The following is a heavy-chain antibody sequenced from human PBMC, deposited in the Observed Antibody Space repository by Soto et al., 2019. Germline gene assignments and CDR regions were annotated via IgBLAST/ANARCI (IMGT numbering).Heavy chain of an antibody. D-gene: IGHD7-27*01. J-gene: IGHJ4*02. CDR2: SGGGSGIII. V-gene: IGHV3-48*02. CDR1: GLILITYT. Sequence: EVHLVESGGGLVQPGGPWRLPLQASGLILITYTMNWAAQAPGKGLQCLAFSGGGSGIIIYYTESVKGRFTISRDNAKNSLYLQMDSLRDEDTAVYYCATDHFGSNSDALEHWGQGTQVTVSS. CDR3: ATDHFGSNSDALEH.